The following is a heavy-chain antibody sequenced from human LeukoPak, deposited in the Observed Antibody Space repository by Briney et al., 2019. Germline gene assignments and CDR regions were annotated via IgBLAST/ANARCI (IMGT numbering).Heavy chain of an antibody. D-gene: IGHD2-21*02. Sequence: GGSLRLSCVTSGFTFSSYGMHWVRQVPGKGLEWVAVISYDGSNKYYADSVKGRVIISRDNSKNTLYLQMNSLRAEDTAVYYCARDSLYAVVVTAMVPYFDYWGRGTLVTVSS. CDR2: ISYDGSNK. V-gene: IGHV3-30*03. J-gene: IGHJ4*02. CDR1: GFTFSSYG. CDR3: ARDSLYAVVVTAMVPYFDY.